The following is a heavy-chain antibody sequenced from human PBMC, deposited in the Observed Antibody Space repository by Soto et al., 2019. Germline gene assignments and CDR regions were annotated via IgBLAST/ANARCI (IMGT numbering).Heavy chain of an antibody. J-gene: IGHJ4*02. CDR1: GGSISSITYY. Sequence: SETLSLTCSVSGGSISSITYYWGWIRQPPGKGLEWIGTIYYSGYTYNNPSLKSRVTISVDTSKNQFSLKLSSVTAADTAVYYCARVNDYGVDFDYWGQGTLVTVSS. V-gene: IGHV4-39*01. CDR2: IYYSGYT. CDR3: ARVNDYGVDFDY. D-gene: IGHD4-17*01.